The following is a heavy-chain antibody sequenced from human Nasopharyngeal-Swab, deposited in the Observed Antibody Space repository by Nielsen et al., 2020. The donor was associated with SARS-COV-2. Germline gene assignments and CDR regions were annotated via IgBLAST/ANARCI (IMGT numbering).Heavy chain of an antibody. CDR1: GGSFSGYY. CDR2: INHSGST. V-gene: IGHV4-34*01. CDR3: ARGRVGGWYYY. D-gene: IGHD6-19*01. Sequence: GSLRLSCAVYGGSFSGYYWSWIRQPTGKGLEWIGEINHSGSTNYNPSLKSRVTISVDTSKNQFSLKLSSVTAADTAVYYCARGRVGGWYYYWGQGTLVTVSS. J-gene: IGHJ4*02.